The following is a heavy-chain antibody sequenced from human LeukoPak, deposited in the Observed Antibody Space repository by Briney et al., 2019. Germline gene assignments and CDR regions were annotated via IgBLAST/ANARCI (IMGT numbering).Heavy chain of an antibody. V-gene: IGHV3-23*01. CDR2: ISGSGGST. Sequence: PGGSLRLSCVASGFTFSSYAMSWVRQAPGKGLEWVSGISGSGGSTYYPDSVKGRFTISRDNSKNTLYLQMNSLRAEDTAVYYCAKHRDFSWYADAFDIWGQGTMVTVSS. D-gene: IGHD6-13*01. CDR1: GFTFSSYA. CDR3: AKHRDFSWYADAFDI. J-gene: IGHJ3*02.